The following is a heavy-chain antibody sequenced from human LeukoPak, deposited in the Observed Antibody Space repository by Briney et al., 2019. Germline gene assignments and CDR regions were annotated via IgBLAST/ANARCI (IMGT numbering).Heavy chain of an antibody. CDR1: AGTISGNY. J-gene: IGHJ4*02. CDR2: IYYSGRT. V-gene: IGHV4-59*12. CDR3: TRDGTLGSTTYPLDY. D-gene: IGHD1-26*01. Sequence: SVTLSFTCTVSAGTISGNYWSWLPQAPGKGLEWFGNIYYSGRTNYNPSLKSRVTISVDTSRTHFSLTLSSVTAADTAVYYCTRDGTLGSTTYPLDYWGPGTLVTVSS.